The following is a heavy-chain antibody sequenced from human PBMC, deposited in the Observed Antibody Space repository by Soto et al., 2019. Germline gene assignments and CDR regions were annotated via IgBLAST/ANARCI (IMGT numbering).Heavy chain of an antibody. J-gene: IGHJ6*02. CDR2: INPNSGGI. CDR1: GYTFTGYY. V-gene: IGHV1-2*02. D-gene: IGHD2-2*01. Sequence: QVQLVQSGAEVKKPGASVKVSCKASGYTFTGYYMHWVRQAPGQGLEWMGWINPNSGGINYAQKFQGRVTMTRDTSISTAYMELSRLRSDDTAVYYCARGVVPAARYGMDVWGQGTTVTVSS. CDR3: ARGVVPAARYGMDV.